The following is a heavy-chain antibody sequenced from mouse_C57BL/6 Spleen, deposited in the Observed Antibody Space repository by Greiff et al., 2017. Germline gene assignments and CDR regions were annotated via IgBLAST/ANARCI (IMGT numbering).Heavy chain of an antibody. V-gene: IGHV1-64*01. J-gene: IGHJ2*01. Sequence: QVQLQQPGAELVKPGASVKLSCKASGYTFTNYWMHWVKQRPGQGLEWIGMIHPNSGSTNYNEKFKSKATLTVDKSSSTAYMQLSSLTSEDSAVYYCARGDYLYYFDYWGQGTTLTVSS. D-gene: IGHD1-1*01. CDR2: IHPNSGST. CDR1: GYTFTNYW. CDR3: ARGDYLYYFDY.